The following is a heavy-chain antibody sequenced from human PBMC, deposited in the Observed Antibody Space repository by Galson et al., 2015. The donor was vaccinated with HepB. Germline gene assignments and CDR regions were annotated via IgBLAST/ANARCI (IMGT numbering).Heavy chain of an antibody. CDR3: ARDASPTYYYDNSVYNFDY. V-gene: IGHV3-21*01. D-gene: IGHD3-22*01. Sequence: SLRLSCAASGFTFSSYSMNWVRQAPGKGLVWVSSISSSGSYIYYADSVKGRFTISRDNAKNSLYLQMNSLRAEDTAVYYCARDASPTYYYDNSVYNFDYWGLGTLVTVSS. CDR1: GFTFSSYS. CDR2: ISSSGSYI. J-gene: IGHJ4*02.